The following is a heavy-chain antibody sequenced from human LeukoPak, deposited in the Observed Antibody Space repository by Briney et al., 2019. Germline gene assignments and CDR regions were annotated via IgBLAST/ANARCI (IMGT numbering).Heavy chain of an antibody. CDR1: GYTFTDYY. D-gene: IGHD6-19*01. CDR2: VDPEDGET. J-gene: IGHJ4*02. Sequence: ASVKVSCKVSGYTFTDYYMHWVQQAPGKGLEWMGLVDPEDGETIYAEKFQGRVTITADTSTDTAYMELNSLRSEDTAVYYCATEEIRQWLVRNDYWGQGTLVTVSS. V-gene: IGHV1-69-2*01. CDR3: ATEEIRQWLVRNDY.